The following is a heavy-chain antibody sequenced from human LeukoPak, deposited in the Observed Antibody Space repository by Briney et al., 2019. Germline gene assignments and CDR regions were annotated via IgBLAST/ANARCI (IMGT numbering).Heavy chain of an antibody. J-gene: IGHJ3*02. CDR3: ASAVCSGGSCYSGAFDI. CDR2: IIPIFGTA. V-gene: IGHV1-69*13. D-gene: IGHD2-15*01. CDR1: GATFSSYA. Sequence: GASVKLSCKASGATFSSYAISWVRQAPGQGLEWWGGIIPIFGTANYAQKFQGRVTITADESTSTAYMELSSLRSEDTAVYYCASAVCSGGSCYSGAFDIWGQGTMVTVSS.